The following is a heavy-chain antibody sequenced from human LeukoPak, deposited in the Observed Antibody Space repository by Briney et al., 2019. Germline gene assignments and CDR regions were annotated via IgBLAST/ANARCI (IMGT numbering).Heavy chain of an antibody. CDR1: GYTFTGDY. J-gene: IGHJ4*02. D-gene: IGHD6-13*01. CDR2: INPNSGGT. CDR3: ARSYSSSWYYFDY. Sequence: ASVKVSCKASGYTFTGDYMHWVRQAPGQGLEWMGRINPNSGGTNYAQKFQGRVTMTRDTSISTAYMELSRLRSDDTAVYYCARSYSSSWYYFDYWGQGTLVTVSS. V-gene: IGHV1-2*06.